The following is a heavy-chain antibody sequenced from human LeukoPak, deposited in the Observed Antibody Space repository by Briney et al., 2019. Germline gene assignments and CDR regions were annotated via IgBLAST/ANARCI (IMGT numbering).Heavy chain of an antibody. CDR3: AKDLRGISGYYSYDAFDI. CDR1: GFTFSDYY. CDR2: ISSSGSTI. D-gene: IGHD3-22*01. V-gene: IGHV3-11*01. J-gene: IGHJ3*02. Sequence: GGSLRLSCAASGFTFSDYYMSWIRQAPGKGLEWVSYISSSGSTIYYADSVKGRFTISRDNAKNSLYLQMNSLRAEDTAVYYCAKDLRGISGYYSYDAFDIWGQGTMVTVSS.